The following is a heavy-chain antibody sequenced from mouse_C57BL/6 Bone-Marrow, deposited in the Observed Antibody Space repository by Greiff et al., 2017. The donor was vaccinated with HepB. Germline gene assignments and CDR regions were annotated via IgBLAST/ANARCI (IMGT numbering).Heavy chain of an antibody. J-gene: IGHJ4*01. CDR3: AREGGKGFLYYYAMDY. CDR2: ILPGSGST. CDR1: GYTFTGYW. Sequence: QVQLQQSGAELMKPGASVKLSCKATGYTFTGYWIEWVKQRPGHGLEWIGEILPGSGSTNYNEKFKGKATFTADTSSNTAYMQLSSLTTEDSAIYYCAREGGKGFLYYYAMDYWGQGTSVTVSS. D-gene: IGHD2-1*01. V-gene: IGHV1-9*01.